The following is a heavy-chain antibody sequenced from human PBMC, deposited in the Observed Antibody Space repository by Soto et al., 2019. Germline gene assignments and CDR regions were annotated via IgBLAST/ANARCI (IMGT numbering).Heavy chain of an antibody. Sequence: GGSLRLSCAASGFTFITYAMHWVRQAPGKGLEWVAVISYDGSDKYYADSVKGRFTISRDNSKNTVYLQMNSLRFEDTAVYFCAKAPDSIDYWGQGTLVSVS. J-gene: IGHJ4*02. CDR3: AKAPDSIDY. D-gene: IGHD2-15*01. CDR2: ISYDGSDK. CDR1: GFTFITYA. V-gene: IGHV3-30*04.